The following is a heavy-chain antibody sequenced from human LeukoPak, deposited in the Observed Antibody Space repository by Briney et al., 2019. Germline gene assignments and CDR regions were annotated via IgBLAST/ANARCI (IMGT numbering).Heavy chain of an antibody. D-gene: IGHD4-23*01. CDR1: GFVLSDYG. CDR2: IYSGDKT. J-gene: IGHJ4*02. V-gene: IGHV3-53*01. CDR3: ARVGDYAAKD. Sequence: GGSLRLSCAASGFVLSDYGMHWVRQAPGKGLELVSLIYSGDKTYYADSVEGRFTISRDNSQNMLYLQMNSLRAEDTAVYYCARVGDYAAKDWGQGTLVAVSS.